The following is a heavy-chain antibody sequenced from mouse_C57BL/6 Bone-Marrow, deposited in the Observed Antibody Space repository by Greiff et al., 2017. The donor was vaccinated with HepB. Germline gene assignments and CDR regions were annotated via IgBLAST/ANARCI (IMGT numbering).Heavy chain of an antibody. Sequence: QVQLQQPGAELVMPGASVKLSCKASGYTFTSYWMHWVKQRPGQGLEWIGEIDPSDSYTNYNQKFKGKSTLTVDKSSSTAYRQLSSLTSEDSAVYYCARYVSITTVVEYYFDYWGQGTTLTVSS. J-gene: IGHJ2*01. D-gene: IGHD1-1*01. CDR1: GYTFTSYW. CDR3: ARYVSITTVVEYYFDY. CDR2: IDPSDSYT. V-gene: IGHV1-69*01.